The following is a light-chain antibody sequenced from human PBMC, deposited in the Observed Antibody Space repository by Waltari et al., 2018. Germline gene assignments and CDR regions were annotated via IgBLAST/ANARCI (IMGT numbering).Light chain of an antibody. J-gene: IGLJ2*01. CDR1: SLRSYY. CDR2: GNN. V-gene: IGLV3-19*01. Sequence: SSELTQDPAVSVALGQTVRITCQGDSLRSYYAIWYQQKPGQAPVLVVYGNNNRPSGIPERFSGSSSGNTASLTITGAQVEDEADYYCDSWDSSGTHVLFGGGTRLTVL. CDR3: DSWDSSGTHVL.